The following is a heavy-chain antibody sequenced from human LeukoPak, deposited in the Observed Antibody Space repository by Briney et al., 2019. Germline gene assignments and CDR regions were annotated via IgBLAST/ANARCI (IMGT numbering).Heavy chain of an antibody. CDR3: ARHTNYGATDAFDI. D-gene: IGHD4-17*01. Sequence: SETLSLTCAVSGYSISSGYYWGWIRQPPGKGLEWIGSIYHSGSTCYNPSLKSRVTISVDTSKNQFSLKLSSVTAADTAVYYCARHTNYGATDAFDIWGQGTMVTVSS. V-gene: IGHV4-38-2*01. CDR2: IYHSGST. CDR1: GYSISSGYY. J-gene: IGHJ3*02.